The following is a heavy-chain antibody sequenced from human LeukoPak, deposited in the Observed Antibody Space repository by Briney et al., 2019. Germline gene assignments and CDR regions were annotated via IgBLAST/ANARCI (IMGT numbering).Heavy chain of an antibody. Sequence: GGSLRLSCAVSGITLSNYGMSWVRQAPGKGLEWVAGISGSGGTTNYADSVKGRFTISRDNSKNTLYLQMNSLRVEDTAVYYCAREREREIDPWGQGTLVTVSS. D-gene: IGHD1-1*01. J-gene: IGHJ5*02. CDR1: GITLSNYG. CDR2: ISGSGGTT. V-gene: IGHV3-23*01. CDR3: AREREREIDP.